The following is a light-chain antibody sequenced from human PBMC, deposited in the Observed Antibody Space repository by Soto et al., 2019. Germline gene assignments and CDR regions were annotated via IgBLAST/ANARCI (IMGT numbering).Light chain of an antibody. V-gene: IGKV3-11*01. CDR1: QSVNRY. J-gene: IGKJ4*01. CDR3: QQRDVWPLT. CDR2: DAS. Sequence: EIVLTQSPATLSLSPGERATLSCRASQSVNRYLAWYQQKPGQAPRLLMYDASNRATGIPARFSGSGTGTHFTLPISGLEPEDFAVYYCQQRDVWPLTFGGGTKVEIK.